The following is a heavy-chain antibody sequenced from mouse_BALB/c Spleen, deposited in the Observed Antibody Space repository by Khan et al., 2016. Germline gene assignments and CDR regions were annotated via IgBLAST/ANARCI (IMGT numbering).Heavy chain of an antibody. Sequence: EVKLQESGPGLVKPSQSLSLTCTVTGYSITSDYAWNWIRQFPGNKLEWMGYISYSGNTSYNPSLKSRISITRDTSKNQFFLQLNSVTTEDTATYYCARSDYYYAMDYWGQGTSVTVSS. CDR2: ISYSGNT. V-gene: IGHV3-2*02. CDR3: ARSDYYYAMDY. J-gene: IGHJ4*01. CDR1: GYSITSDYA.